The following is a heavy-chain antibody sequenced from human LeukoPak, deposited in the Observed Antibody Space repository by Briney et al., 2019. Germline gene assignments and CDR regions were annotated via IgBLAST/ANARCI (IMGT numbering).Heavy chain of an antibody. J-gene: IGHJ5*02. D-gene: IGHD3-3*01. CDR2: ISAYNGNT. CDR3: ARDRSFGYDFWSGYHNWFDP. Sequence: ASVKVSCKASGYTFTSYGISWVRQAPGQGLEWMGWISAYNGNTNYAQKFQERVTITRDMSTSTAYMELRSLRSDDTAVYYCARDRSFGYDFWSGYHNWFDPWGQGTLVTVSS. V-gene: IGHV1-18*01. CDR1: GYTFTSYG.